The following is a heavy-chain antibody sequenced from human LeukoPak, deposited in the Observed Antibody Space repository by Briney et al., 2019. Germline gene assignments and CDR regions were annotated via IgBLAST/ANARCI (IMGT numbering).Heavy chain of an antibody. V-gene: IGHV3-23*01. D-gene: IGHD6-19*01. CDR1: XFXXXXXA. Sequence: SXRLSCAASXFXXXXXAMSXVXQAPXXGXXXXSAVSGTGGSTYYADSVKGRFTISKDNSKNTLYLQMNSLRAEDTAVYYCARGGLGSGWSYFDYWGQGTLVTVSS. J-gene: IGHJ4*02. CDR2: VSGTGGST. CDR3: ARGGLGSGWSYFDY.